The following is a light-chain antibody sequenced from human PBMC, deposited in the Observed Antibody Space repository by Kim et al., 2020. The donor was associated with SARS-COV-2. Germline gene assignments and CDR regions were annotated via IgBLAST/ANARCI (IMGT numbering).Light chain of an antibody. CDR1: QSVNNFY. Sequence: EVVLTQSPGTLSLSPGERATLSCRASQSVNNFYLAWYQQKPGQAPRLLIYGTSNRATGIPDRFSGSGSGTDFTLTISRLEPADFAVYYCQQYGGSPPYTFGQGTKLEIK. CDR3: QQYGGSPPYT. J-gene: IGKJ2*01. V-gene: IGKV3-20*01. CDR2: GTS.